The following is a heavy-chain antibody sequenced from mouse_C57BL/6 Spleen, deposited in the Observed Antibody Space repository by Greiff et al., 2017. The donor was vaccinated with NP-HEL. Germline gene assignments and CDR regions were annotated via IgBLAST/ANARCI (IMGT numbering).Heavy chain of an antibody. J-gene: IGHJ1*03. CDR1: GYAFTNYL. Sequence: QVQLKQSGAELVRPGTSVKVSCKASGYAFTNYLIEWVKQRPGQGLEWIGVINPGSGGTNYNEKFKGKATLTADKSSSTAYMQLSSLTSEDSAVYFCARWGYYGSSSGRCDVWGTGTTVTVSS. CDR3: ARWGYYGSSSGRCDV. CDR2: INPGSGGT. D-gene: IGHD1-1*01. V-gene: IGHV1-54*01.